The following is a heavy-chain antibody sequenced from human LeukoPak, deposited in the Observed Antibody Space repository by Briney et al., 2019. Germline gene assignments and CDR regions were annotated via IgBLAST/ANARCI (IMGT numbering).Heavy chain of an antibody. D-gene: IGHD2-8*01. CDR2: IIPIFGTA. J-gene: IGHJ5*02. CDR1: GGTFSSYA. CDR3: ARDLRYCTNGVCYTTFDP. V-gene: IGHV1-69*13. Sequence: GASVKVSCKASGGTFSSYAISWVRQAPGQGLEWMGEIIPIFGTANYAQKFQGRVTITADESTSTAYMELSSLRSEDTAVYYCARDLRYCTNGVCYTTFDPWGQGTLVTVSS.